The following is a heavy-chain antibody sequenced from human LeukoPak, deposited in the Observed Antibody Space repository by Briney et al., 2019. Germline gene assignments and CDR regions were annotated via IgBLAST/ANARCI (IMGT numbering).Heavy chain of an antibody. Sequence: GASVKVSCQASGYIFTDYHMHWVRQAPGQGLEWMGWIHPISGHTNDAARFQGRVTMTGDTTTSTAYMELTRLRSDDTAVYYCGRDLSGDIGSYVEYWGQGSLVTVSS. CDR1: GYIFTDYH. CDR2: IHPISGHT. V-gene: IGHV1-2*02. J-gene: IGHJ4*02. D-gene: IGHD2-15*01. CDR3: GRDLSGDIGSYVEY.